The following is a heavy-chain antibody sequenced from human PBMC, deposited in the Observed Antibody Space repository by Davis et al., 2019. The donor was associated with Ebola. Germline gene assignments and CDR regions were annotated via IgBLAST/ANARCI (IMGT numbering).Heavy chain of an antibody. CDR3: ARHRSRDWNDGVYFDY. CDR1: GGSISSYY. Sequence: MPSETLSLTCNVSGGSISSYYWSWIRQPPGKGLEWIGYMYHSGLTNFNPSLQSRVSISVDTSKNQFSLKLTSVTAADTAVYYCARHRSRDWNDGVYFDYWGRGTLVTVSS. V-gene: IGHV4-59*08. CDR2: MYHSGLT. D-gene: IGHD1-1*01. J-gene: IGHJ4*02.